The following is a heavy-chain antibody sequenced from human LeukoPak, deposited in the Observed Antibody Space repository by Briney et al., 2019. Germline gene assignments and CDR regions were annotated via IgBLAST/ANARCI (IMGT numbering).Heavy chain of an antibody. V-gene: IGHV1-2*02. Sequence: GASVKVSCKASGYTFTGYYMHWVRQAPGQGLEWMGWINPNSGGTNYAQKFQGRATMTRDTSISTAYMELSRLRSDDTAVYYCARPVIVGATLYYFDYWGQGTLVTVSS. J-gene: IGHJ4*02. CDR1: GYTFTGYY. CDR3: ARPVIVGATLYYFDY. D-gene: IGHD1-26*01. CDR2: INPNSGGT.